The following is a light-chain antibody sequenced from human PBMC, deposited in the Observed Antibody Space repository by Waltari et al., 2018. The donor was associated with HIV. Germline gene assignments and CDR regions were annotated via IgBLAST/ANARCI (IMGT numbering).Light chain of an antibody. CDR1: RSNLGSNF. CDR2: RNN. J-gene: IGLJ2*01. CDR3: AVWDDSLTGHVV. V-gene: IGLV1-47*01. Sequence: QSVLTQPPSASGTPGQRVTISCSGSRSNLGSNFVYWYQQLPGMAPKLLIYRNNQRPSGVPGRVAGSKSGTSASLAISGLRSEDGADYYCAVWDDSLTGHVVFGGGTKLTVL.